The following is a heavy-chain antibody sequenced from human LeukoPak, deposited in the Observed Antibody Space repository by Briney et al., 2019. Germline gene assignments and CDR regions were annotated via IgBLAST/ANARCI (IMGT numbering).Heavy chain of an antibody. D-gene: IGHD2/OR15-2a*01. CDR3: ARGLPTWATGQDYYYYYYMDV. J-gene: IGHJ6*03. CDR1: GGSFSGYY. CDR2: INHIGST. V-gene: IGHV4-34*01. Sequence: SETLSLTCAGNGGSFSGYYWSWIRQPPGKGLEWIGEINHIGSTNYNPSLKSRVTISVDTSKNQFSLKLSSVTAADTAVYYCARGLPTWATGQDYYYYYYMDVWGKGTTVTVSS.